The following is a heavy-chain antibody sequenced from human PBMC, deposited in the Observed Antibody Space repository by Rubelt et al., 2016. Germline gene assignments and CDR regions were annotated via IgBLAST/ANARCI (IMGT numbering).Heavy chain of an antibody. D-gene: IGHD3-22*01. CDR3: ARDYDDSSGYYRNFDY. CDR2: IYYSGST. Sequence: QVQLQESGPGLVKPSETLSLTCTVSGGSISSYYWSWIRQPPGKGLEWIGYIYYSGSTNYNPSLKSLVTISVDTSNNQFSLKLSSVTAADTAVYYCARDYDDSSGYYRNFDYWGQGTLVTVSS. V-gene: IGHV4-59*12. J-gene: IGHJ4*02. CDR1: GGSISSYY.